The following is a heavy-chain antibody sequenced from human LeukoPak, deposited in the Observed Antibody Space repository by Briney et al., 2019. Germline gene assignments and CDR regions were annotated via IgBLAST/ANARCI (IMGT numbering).Heavy chain of an antibody. CDR2: IYPSGTT. CDR1: AGFVSSYC. J-gene: IGHJ5*02. V-gene: IGHV4-4*09. CDR3: ATSHESKTAPYDL. Sequence: PSETLSLTCTFSAGFVSSYCWSWVRQAPGKGLEWIGYIYPSGTTDYNPSLKSRVTMSVDTSKNQLSMELRFLTAADPAVYYCATSHESKTAPYDLWGQGTRVTVSS.